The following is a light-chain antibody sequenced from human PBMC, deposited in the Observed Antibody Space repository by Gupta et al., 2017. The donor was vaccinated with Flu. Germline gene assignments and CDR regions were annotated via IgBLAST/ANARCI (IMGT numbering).Light chain of an antibody. CDR3: QQYNNWPPT. Sequence: SPATRSVSPGEKATLSGRASQGISGGLAWYQQKPGQAPRLLINGASTRATGIPARFSGSGSGTEFTLTINSLQSEDFAVYYCQQYNNWPPTFGQGTKVEI. V-gene: IGKV3-15*01. CDR2: GAS. CDR1: QGISGG. J-gene: IGKJ1*01.